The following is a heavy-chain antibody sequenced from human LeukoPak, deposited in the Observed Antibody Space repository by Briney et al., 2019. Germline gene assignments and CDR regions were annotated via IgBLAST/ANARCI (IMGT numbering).Heavy chain of an antibody. J-gene: IGHJ4*02. CDR2: IYYSGSS. CDR3: ARHVRQLVPFDY. V-gene: IGHV4-39*01. D-gene: IGHD6-13*01. Sequence: PSETLSLTCTVSGGSISSSSYYWGWIRQPPGKGLEWIGSIYYSGSSYNNPSLKSRVTISVDTSKNQFSLKLSSVTAADTAVYYCARHVRQLVPFDYWGQGTLVTVSS. CDR1: GGSISSSSYY.